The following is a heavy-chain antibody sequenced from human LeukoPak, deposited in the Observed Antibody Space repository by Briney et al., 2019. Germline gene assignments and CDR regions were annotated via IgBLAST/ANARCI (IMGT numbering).Heavy chain of an antibody. V-gene: IGHV4-34*01. D-gene: IGHD4-17*01. Sequence: SETLSLTCAVYGGSFSGYYWSWIRQPPGKGLGWIGEINHSGSTNYNPSLKSRVTISVDTSKNQFSLKLSSVTAADTAVYYCRIDYGDYGMDVWGQGTTVTVSS. CDR1: GGSFSGYY. J-gene: IGHJ6*02. CDR3: RIDYGDYGMDV. CDR2: INHSGST.